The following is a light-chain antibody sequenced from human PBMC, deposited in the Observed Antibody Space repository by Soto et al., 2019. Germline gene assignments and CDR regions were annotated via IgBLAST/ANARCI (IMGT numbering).Light chain of an antibody. CDR2: GAS. Sequence: DIQMTQSPSTLSASVGDRVTITCRASQSIGSWLAWYQQKPGKAPRLLIYGASSLESGVPSRFSGSGSGTEFTLAISSLQPDDFATYYCQQYNRYSWTFGHGTKVDI. CDR1: QSIGSW. J-gene: IGKJ1*01. CDR3: QQYNRYSWT. V-gene: IGKV1-5*03.